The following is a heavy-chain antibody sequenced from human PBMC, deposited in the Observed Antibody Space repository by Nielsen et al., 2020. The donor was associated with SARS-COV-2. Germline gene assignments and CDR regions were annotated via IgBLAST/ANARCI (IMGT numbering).Heavy chain of an antibody. D-gene: IGHD2-2*01. CDR1: GYTFTSYG. V-gene: IGHV1-18*01. CDR3: ARFIRSGYALPNWFDP. Sequence: ASVKVSCKASGYTFTSYGISWVRQAPGQGIEWMGWISAYNGNTNYAQKLQGRVTMTTDTSTSTAYMELRSLRSDDTAVYYCARFIRSGYALPNWFDPWGQGTLVTVSS. J-gene: IGHJ5*02. CDR2: ISAYNGNT.